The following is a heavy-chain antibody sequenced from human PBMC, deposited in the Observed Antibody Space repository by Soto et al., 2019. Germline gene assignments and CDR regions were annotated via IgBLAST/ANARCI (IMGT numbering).Heavy chain of an antibody. CDR2: VSHDGRNT. CDR1: GFTFRDYA. CDR3: ARDFPDPTYYDSSGYTY. V-gene: IGHV3-30*03. Sequence: VGSHRLSSTASGFTFRDYAMHWVRQATGKGLEWVAVVSHDGRNTHYADSVKGRFTISRDNAKNTLYLQMNSLRAEDTAVYYCARDFPDPTYYDSSGYTYWGQGTLVTVSS. D-gene: IGHD3-22*01. J-gene: IGHJ4*02.